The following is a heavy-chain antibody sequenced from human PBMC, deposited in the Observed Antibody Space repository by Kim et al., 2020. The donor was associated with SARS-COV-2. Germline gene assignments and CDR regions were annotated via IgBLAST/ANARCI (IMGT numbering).Heavy chain of an antibody. CDR2: ISGSGGST. Sequence: GGSLRLSCAASGFTFSSYAMSWVRQAPGKGLEWVSAISGSGGSTYYADSVKGRFTISRDNSKNTLYLQMNSLSAEDTAVYYCAKDIVVVPAARAYYYYGMDVWGQGTTVTVSS. J-gene: IGHJ6*02. V-gene: IGHV3-23*01. D-gene: IGHD2-2*01. CDR3: AKDIVVVPAARAYYYYGMDV. CDR1: GFTFSSYA.